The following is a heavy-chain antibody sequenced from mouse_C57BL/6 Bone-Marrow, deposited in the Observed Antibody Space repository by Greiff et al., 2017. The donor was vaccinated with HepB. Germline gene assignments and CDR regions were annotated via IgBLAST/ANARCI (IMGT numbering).Heavy chain of an antibody. V-gene: IGHV1-5*01. D-gene: IGHD1-1*01. CDR3: TRSRDYYGSRRDWYFDV. Sequence: VQLQQSGTVLARPGASVKMSCKTSGYTFTSYWMHWVKQRPGQGLEWIGAIYPGNSDTSYNQKFKGKAKLTAVTSASTAYMELSSLTNEDSAVYYCTRSRDYYGSRRDWYFDVWGTGTTVTVSS. CDR1: GYTFTSYW. CDR2: IYPGNSDT. J-gene: IGHJ1*03.